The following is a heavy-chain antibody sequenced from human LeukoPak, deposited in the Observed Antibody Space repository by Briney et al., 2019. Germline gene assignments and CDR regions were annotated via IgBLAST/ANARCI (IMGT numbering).Heavy chain of an antibody. V-gene: IGHV4-34*01. Sequence: KSSETLSLTCAVYGGSFSGYYWSWIRQPPGKGLEWIGEINHSGSTNYNPSLKSRVTISVDTSKNQFSLKLSSVTAADTAVYYCARHRKGRTFDYWGQGTLVTVSS. CDR2: INHSGST. CDR1: GGSFSGYY. J-gene: IGHJ4*02. CDR3: ARHRKGRTFDY.